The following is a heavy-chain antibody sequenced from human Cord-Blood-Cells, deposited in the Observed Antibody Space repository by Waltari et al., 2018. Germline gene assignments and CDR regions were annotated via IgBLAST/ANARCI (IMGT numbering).Heavy chain of an antibody. CDR1: GGSISSYY. CDR3: ARQAGDYYYYGMDV. CDR2: IYTSGST. J-gene: IGHJ6*02. D-gene: IGHD4-17*01. V-gene: IGHV4-4*07. Sequence: QVQLQESGPGLVKPSETLSLTCTVSGGSISSYYWSWIRQPAGTGLEWIGRIYTSGSTNYNPTLTSRVTMSVDTSKNQFSLKLSSVTAADTAVYYCARQAGDYYYYGMDVWGQGTTVTVSS.